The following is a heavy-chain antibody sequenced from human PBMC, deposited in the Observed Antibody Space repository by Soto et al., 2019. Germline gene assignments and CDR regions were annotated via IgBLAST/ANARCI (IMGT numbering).Heavy chain of an antibody. J-gene: IGHJ3*02. V-gene: IGHV5-51*01. Sequence: LAESLKLSCKVSGYSFTSYRIGWVCQMPGKGLERMGLIYPGDSDTRYSPSSQAQVTISADKSISTAYLQWSRLNASDTAMPSWARQYYDEGGYAFGSWGQGTMVTVSS. D-gene: IGHD3-22*01. CDR1: GYSFTSYR. CDR3: ARQYYDEGGYAFGS. CDR2: IYPGDSDT.